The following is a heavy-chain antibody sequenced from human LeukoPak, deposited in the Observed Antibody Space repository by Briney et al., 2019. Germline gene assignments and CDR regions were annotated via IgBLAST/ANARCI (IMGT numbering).Heavy chain of an antibody. D-gene: IGHD6-13*01. V-gene: IGHV3-7*01. CDR2: IKEDGSVI. Sequence: GGSLRLSCVASGFTFSIYWVSWVRQAPGRGPEWLAIIKEDGSVIWDVESVRGRFTISRDNAKHSVYLEMNSLRAEDTAVYYCARGSGRQQLEQNYWGQGNLVTVSS. J-gene: IGHJ4*02. CDR1: GFTFSIYW. CDR3: ARGSGRQQLEQNY.